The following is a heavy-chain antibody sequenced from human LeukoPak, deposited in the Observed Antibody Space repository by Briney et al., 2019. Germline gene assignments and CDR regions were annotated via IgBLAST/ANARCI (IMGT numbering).Heavy chain of an antibody. CDR2: FDPEDGET. CDR1: GYTLTELS. D-gene: IGHD3-10*01. CDR3: ATEKRLWFGELGFIDAFDI. V-gene: IGHV1-24*01. Sequence: GASVKVSCKVSGYTLTELSMHWVRQAPGKGLEWMGGFDPEDGETIYAQKFQGRVTMTEDTSTDTAYMELSSLRSEDTAVYYCATEKRLWFGELGFIDAFDIWGQGTMVTVSS. J-gene: IGHJ3*02.